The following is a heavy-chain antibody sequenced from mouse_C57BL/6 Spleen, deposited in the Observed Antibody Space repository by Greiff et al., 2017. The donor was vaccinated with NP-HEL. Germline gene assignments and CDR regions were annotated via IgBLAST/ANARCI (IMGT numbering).Heavy chain of an antibody. D-gene: IGHD2-5*01. Sequence: EVQGVESGGGLVKPGGSLKLSCAASGFTFSSYAMSWVRQTPEKRLEWVATISDGGSYTYYPDNVKGRFTISRDNAKNNLYLQMSHLKSEDTAMYYCARGYSNYVGAMDYWGQGTSVTVSS. CDR1: GFTFSSYA. CDR3: ARGYSNYVGAMDY. CDR2: ISDGGSYT. J-gene: IGHJ4*01. V-gene: IGHV5-4*01.